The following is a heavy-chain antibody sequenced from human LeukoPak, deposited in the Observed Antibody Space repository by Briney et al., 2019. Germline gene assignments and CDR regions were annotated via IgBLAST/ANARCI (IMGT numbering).Heavy chain of an antibody. J-gene: IGHJ4*02. CDR2: IYYSGTT. CDR1: GGSISSYY. D-gene: IGHD6-13*01. CDR3: ARGVYIAAAQYGY. Sequence: PSETLSLTCTVPGGSISSYYWSWIRQPPGKGLEWIGYIYYSGTTNYNPSLKSRATISVDTSKNQFSLKLSSVTAADTAVYYCARGVYIAAAQYGYWGQGTLVTVSS. V-gene: IGHV4-59*01.